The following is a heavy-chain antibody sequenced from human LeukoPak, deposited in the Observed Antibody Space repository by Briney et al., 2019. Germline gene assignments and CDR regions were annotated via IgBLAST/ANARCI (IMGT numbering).Heavy chain of an antibody. CDR3: AKDVAWLPTGY. CDR1: GFTFSSYA. J-gene: IGHJ4*02. V-gene: IGHV3-23*01. CDR2: ISGSGGST. Sequence: PGGSLRLSCAASGFTFSSYAMSWVRQAPGKGLEWVSAISGSGGSTYYADSVKGRFTISRENSKNTLYLQMNSLRAEDTAVHYCAKDVAWLPTGYWGQGTLVTVSS. D-gene: IGHD6-19*01.